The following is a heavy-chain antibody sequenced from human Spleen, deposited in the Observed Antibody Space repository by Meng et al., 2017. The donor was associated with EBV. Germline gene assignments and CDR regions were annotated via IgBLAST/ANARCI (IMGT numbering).Heavy chain of an antibody. Sequence: QVQLIQWGVGSLKASETLALSCAVSGGSRSIYTWSWIRQSPGKGLEWIGQINESGSTNYNPSLKSRVTISVDTSKNQFSLMLTSMTAADTAVYYCARGGVGGYGDRFWGQGTLVTVSS. V-gene: IGHV4-34*01. CDR3: ARGGVGGYGDRF. CDR2: INESGST. D-gene: IGHD4-17*01. CDR1: GGSRSIYT. J-gene: IGHJ4*02.